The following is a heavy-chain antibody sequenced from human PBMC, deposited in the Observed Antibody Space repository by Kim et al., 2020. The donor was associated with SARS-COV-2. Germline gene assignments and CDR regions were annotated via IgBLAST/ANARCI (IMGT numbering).Heavy chain of an antibody. V-gene: IGHV4-39*07. D-gene: IGHD2-15*01. J-gene: IGHJ5*02. CDR1: GGSISSSTYY. CDR3: ARQVVVAATVSWFDP. Sequence: SETLSLTCTVSGGSISSSTYYWGWIRQPPGKGLEWIGYIYYSGSTYYNPSLKSRVTISVDTSKNQFSLKLNSVTAADTAVYYCARQVVVAATVSWFDPWGQGTLVTVSS. CDR2: IYYSGST.